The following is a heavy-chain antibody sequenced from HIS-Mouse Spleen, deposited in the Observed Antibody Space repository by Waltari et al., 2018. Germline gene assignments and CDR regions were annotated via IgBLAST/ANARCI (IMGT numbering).Heavy chain of an antibody. CDR3: ARDPGIAAAGGGAFDI. CDR2: IYYSGRT. D-gene: IGHD6-13*01. Sequence: QVQLQESGPGLVKPSETLSLTCTVSGGSVSSGSYYWSWIRQPPGKGLEWIGYIYYSGRTNYNPALKSRVTISVDTSKNQFSLKLSSVTAADTAVYYCARDPGIAAAGGGAFDIWGQGTMVTVSS. J-gene: IGHJ3*02. V-gene: IGHV4-61*01. CDR1: GGSVSSGSYY.